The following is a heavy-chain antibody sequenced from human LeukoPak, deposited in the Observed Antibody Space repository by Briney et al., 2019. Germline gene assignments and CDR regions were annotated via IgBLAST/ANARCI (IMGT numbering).Heavy chain of an antibody. CDR1: GGSISSGDYY. V-gene: IGHV4-30-4*01. Sequence: SETLSLTCTVSGGSISSGDYYWSWIRQPPGKGLEWIGYIYYSGSTYYNPSLKSRVTISVDTSKNQFSLKLSSVTAADTAVYYCARETGTTSTTYYFDYWGQGTLVTVSS. CDR3: ARETGTTSTTYYFDY. D-gene: IGHD1-1*01. J-gene: IGHJ4*02. CDR2: IYYSGST.